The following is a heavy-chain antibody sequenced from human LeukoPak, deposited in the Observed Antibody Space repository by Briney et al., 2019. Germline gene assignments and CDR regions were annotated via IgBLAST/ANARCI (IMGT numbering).Heavy chain of an antibody. J-gene: IGHJ4*02. V-gene: IGHV3-21*01. Sequence: GGSLRLSCAASGFTFSSYSMNWVRQAPGKGLEWVSCISSSSSYIYYADSVKGRFTISRDNAKNSLYLQLNSLGAEDTAVYYCASQEYYFDHWGQGTLVTVSS. D-gene: IGHD6-6*01. CDR3: ASQEYYFDH. CDR2: ISSSSSYI. CDR1: GFTFSSYS.